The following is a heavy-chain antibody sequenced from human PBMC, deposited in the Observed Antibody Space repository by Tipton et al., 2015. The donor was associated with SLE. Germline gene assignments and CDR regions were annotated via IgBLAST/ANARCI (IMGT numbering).Heavy chain of an antibody. CDR1: NGSISSSNYY. CDR2: TYYTGSA. CDR3: ARVYRSSSPLGYYYYMDV. D-gene: IGHD6-6*01. Sequence: TLSLTCTVSNGSISSSNYYWGWLRQPPGKGLEWIGTTYYTGSAYYHPSLESRVAISVDTSKNQFSLRLSSVTAADTAVYYCARVYRSSSPLGYYYYMDVWGKGTTVTVSS. J-gene: IGHJ6*03. V-gene: IGHV4-39*07.